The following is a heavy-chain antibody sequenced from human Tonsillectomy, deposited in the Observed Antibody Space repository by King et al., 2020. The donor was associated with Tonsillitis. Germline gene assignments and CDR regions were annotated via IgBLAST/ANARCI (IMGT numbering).Heavy chain of an antibody. Sequence: QLVQSGAEVKKPGESLKISCTGSGYSFTTYWIGWVRQMPGKGLEWMAIIYPGDSDTRYSPSFQGQVTISADNSISTDYLQRSSLRASDTAMYYCARACDMVTSKRRYFHYWGQGTRVPVSS. CDR2: IYPGDSDT. V-gene: IGHV5-51*01. D-gene: IGHD5-18*01. J-gene: IGHJ4*02. CDR3: ARACDMVTSKRRYFHY. CDR1: GYSFTTYW.